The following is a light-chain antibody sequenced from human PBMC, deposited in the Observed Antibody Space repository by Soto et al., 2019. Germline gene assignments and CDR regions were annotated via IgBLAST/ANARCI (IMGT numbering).Light chain of an antibody. J-gene: IGLJ1*01. V-gene: IGLV2-14*01. Sequence: QSALTQPASVSGSPGQSITISCTGTSSDVGGYNYVSWYQQHPGKAPKLLIYEVSNRPSGVSNRLSVSKSGNTASLTISGFQSEDEADYYCSSYTTSSTLVFGTGTKVTVL. CDR1: SSDVGGYNY. CDR2: EVS. CDR3: SSYTTSSTLV.